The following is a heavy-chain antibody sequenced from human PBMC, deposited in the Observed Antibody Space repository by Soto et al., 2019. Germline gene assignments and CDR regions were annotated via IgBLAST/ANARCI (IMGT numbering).Heavy chain of an antibody. CDR1: SFSISSGYY. V-gene: IGHV4-38-2*01. D-gene: IGHD2-15*01. CDR2: IYHSGTT. J-gene: IGHJ4*02. CDR3: AKVHIMVVAGSTFDY. Sequence: SETLSLTCAVSSFSISSGYYWGWVRQPPGKGLEWIGSIYHSGTTNYSPSLKSRVTMSMDTSKNQFSLKLTSVTAADTAIYYCAKVHIMVVAGSTFDYWGQGTLVTVSS.